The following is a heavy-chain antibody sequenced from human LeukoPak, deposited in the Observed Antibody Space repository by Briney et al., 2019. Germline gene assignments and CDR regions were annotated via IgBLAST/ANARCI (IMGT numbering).Heavy chain of an antibody. CDR3: ASYSSGWSYSRDAFDI. Sequence: ASVKVSCKASGYTFTGYYMHWVRQAPGQGLEWMGWINPNSGGTNYAQKFQGRVTMTRDTSISTAYMELSRLRSDDTAVYYCASYSSGWSYSRDAFDIWGQGTMVPVSS. J-gene: IGHJ3*02. D-gene: IGHD6-19*01. CDR2: INPNSGGT. V-gene: IGHV1-2*02. CDR1: GYTFTGYY.